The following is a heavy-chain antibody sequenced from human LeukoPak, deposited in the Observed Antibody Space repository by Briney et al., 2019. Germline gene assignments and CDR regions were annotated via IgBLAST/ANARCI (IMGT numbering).Heavy chain of an antibody. CDR2: IYNSGST. CDR3: ARAPYYYYTMDV. J-gene: IGHJ6*02. Sequence: SETLSLTCTVSGGSISSYYWSWIRQPPGKGLEWIGNIYNSGSTNYNPSLKSRVTISVDTSKNQFSLKLSSVTAADTAVYYCARAPYYYYTMDVWGPGTTVTVSS. CDR1: GGSISSYY. V-gene: IGHV4-59*01.